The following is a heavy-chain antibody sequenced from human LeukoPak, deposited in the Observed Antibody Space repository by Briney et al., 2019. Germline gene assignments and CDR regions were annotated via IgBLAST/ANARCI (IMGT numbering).Heavy chain of an antibody. J-gene: IGHJ4*02. Sequence: ASVKVSCKGSGYTLTELSMHWVRQAPGKGLEWMGGFDPGDGETIYAQKFQGRVTMTEDTSTDTAYMGLSSLRSEDTAVYYCATDWGYYAFDYWGQGTLVTVSS. CDR2: FDPGDGET. V-gene: IGHV1-24*01. CDR3: ATDWGYYAFDY. CDR1: GYTLTELS. D-gene: IGHD3-22*01.